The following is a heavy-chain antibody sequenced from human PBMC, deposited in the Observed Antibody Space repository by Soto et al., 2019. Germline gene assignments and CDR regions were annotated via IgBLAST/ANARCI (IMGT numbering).Heavy chain of an antibody. D-gene: IGHD4-17*01. CDR3: AIDCPVRHDYGDPKLGDYYYMDV. J-gene: IGHJ6*03. V-gene: IGHV4-31*03. CDR2: IYYSGST. CDR1: GGSISSGGYY. Sequence: QVQLQESGPGLVKPSQTLSLTCTVSGGSISSGGYYWSWIRQHPGQGLEWIGYIYYSGSTYYNTSLKSRVTLSVDTSKNQFSLKLSSVTAADTAVYYCAIDCPVRHDYGDPKLGDYYYMDVWGKGTTVTVSS.